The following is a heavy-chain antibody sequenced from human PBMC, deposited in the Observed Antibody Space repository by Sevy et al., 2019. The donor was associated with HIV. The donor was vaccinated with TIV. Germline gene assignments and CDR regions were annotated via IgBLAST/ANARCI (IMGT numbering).Heavy chain of an antibody. Sequence: ASVKVSCKASGGTFSSYAISWVRQAPGQGLEWMGGIIPIFGTANYAQKFQGRVTITVDESTSTAYMELSSLRSEDTAVYYCARSRIAAAGPAKYYFDYWGQGTLVTVSS. CDR2: IIPIFGTA. CDR1: GGTFSSYA. V-gene: IGHV1-69*13. D-gene: IGHD6-13*01. J-gene: IGHJ4*02. CDR3: ARSRIAAAGPAKYYFDY.